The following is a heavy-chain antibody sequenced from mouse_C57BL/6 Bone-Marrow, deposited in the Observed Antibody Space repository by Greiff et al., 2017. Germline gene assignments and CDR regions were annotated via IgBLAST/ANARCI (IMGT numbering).Heavy chain of an antibody. CDR3: ARGYYGFDY. V-gene: IGHV1-82*01. Sequence: QVQLQQSGPELVKPGASVKISCKASGYAFSSSWMNWVKQRPGKGLEWIGRIYPGDGDTNYNGKFKGKATLTADKSSSTAYMQLSSLTSEDSAVYGGARGYYGFDYWGQGTTLTVSS. CDR2: IYPGDGDT. J-gene: IGHJ2*01. D-gene: IGHD1-1*01. CDR1: GYAFSSSW.